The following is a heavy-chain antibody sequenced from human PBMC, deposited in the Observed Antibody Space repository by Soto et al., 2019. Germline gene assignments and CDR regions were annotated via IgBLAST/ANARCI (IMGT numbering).Heavy chain of an antibody. CDR1: GFTFSSYG. D-gene: IGHD2-15*01. J-gene: IGHJ4*02. CDR3: ARGEVRDCSGGSCYEQHLDY. CDR2: IWYDGSNK. Sequence: GESLKISCAASGFTFSSYGMHWVRQAPGKGLEWVAVIWYDGSNKYYADSVKGRFTISRDNSKNTLYLQMNSLRAEDTAVYYCARGEVRDCSGGSCYEQHLDYWGQGTLVTVSS. V-gene: IGHV3-33*01.